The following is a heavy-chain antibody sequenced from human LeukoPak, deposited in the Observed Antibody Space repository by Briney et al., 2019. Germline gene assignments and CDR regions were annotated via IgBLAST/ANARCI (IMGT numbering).Heavy chain of an antibody. V-gene: IGHV4-59*01. Sequence: SETLSLTCTVSGGSISSYYWSWIRQPPGKGLEWIGYIYYSGSTNYNPSLKSRVTISVDTSKNQFSLKLSSVTAADTAVYYCAKFEQQLHHFDYWGQGTLVTVSS. D-gene: IGHD6-13*01. CDR2: IYYSGST. CDR1: GGSISSYY. CDR3: AKFEQQLHHFDY. J-gene: IGHJ4*02.